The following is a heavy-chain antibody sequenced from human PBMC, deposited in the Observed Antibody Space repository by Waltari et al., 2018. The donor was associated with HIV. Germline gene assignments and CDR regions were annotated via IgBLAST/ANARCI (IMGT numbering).Heavy chain of an antibody. CDR2: IYHSGST. D-gene: IGHD2-15*01. J-gene: IGHJ4*02. V-gene: IGHV4-38-2*01. Sequence: QVQLQESGPGLVKPSETLSLTCAVSGYSISSGYYWGWIRQPPGKGLEWIGSIYHSGSTYHNPSLKSRVTISGDPSKNQFSLKLSSVTAADTAVYYCARQIQCSGGSCHDAYFDYWGQGTLVTVSS. CDR3: ARQIQCSGGSCHDAYFDY. CDR1: GYSISSGYY.